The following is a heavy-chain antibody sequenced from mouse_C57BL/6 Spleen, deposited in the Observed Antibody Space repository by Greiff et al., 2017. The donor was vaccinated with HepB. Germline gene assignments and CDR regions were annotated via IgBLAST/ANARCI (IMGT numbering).Heavy chain of an antibody. V-gene: IGHV5-17*01. CDR2: ISSGSSTN. D-gene: IGHD2-5*01. Sequence: EVKVVESGGGLVKPGGSLKLSCAASGFTFSDYGMHWVRQAPEKGLEWVAYISSGSSTNYYADTVKGRFTISRDNAKNTLFLQMTSLRSEDTAMYCCAYYSNCGYAMDYWGQGTSVTVSS. CDR3: AYYSNCGYAMDY. CDR1: GFTFSDYG. J-gene: IGHJ4*01.